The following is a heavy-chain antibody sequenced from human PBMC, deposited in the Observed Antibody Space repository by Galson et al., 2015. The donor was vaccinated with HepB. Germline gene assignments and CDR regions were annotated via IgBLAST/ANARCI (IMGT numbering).Heavy chain of an antibody. V-gene: IGHV4-59*08. CDR1: GGSISSYY. CDR2: IYYSGST. Sequence: QVQLQESGPGLVKPSETLSLTCTVSGGSISSYYWSWIRQPPGKGLEWIGYIYYSGSTNYNPSLKSRVTMSVDTSKNQFSLKLSSVTAADTAVYYCARLFDSSGLMIDYWGQGTLVTVSS. D-gene: IGHD3-22*01. CDR3: ARLFDSSGLMIDY. J-gene: IGHJ4*02.